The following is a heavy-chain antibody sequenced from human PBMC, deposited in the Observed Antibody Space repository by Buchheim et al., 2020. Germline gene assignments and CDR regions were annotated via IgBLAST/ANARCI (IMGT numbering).Heavy chain of an antibody. Sequence: QVQLQQWGAGLLKPSETLALTCAVYGGSFSGYYWSWIRQPPGKGLEWIGEINHSGSTNYNPSLKSRVTISVDTSKNQFSLKLSSVTAADTAVYYCARTVDTAMLSGAGFDYWGQGTL. CDR2: INHSGST. V-gene: IGHV4-34*01. D-gene: IGHD5-18*01. J-gene: IGHJ4*02. CDR1: GGSFSGYY. CDR3: ARTVDTAMLSGAGFDY.